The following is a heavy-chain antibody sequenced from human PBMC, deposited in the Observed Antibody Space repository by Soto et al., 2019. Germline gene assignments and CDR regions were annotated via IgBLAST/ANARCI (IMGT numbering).Heavy chain of an antibody. Sequence: PSETLSLTCTVSGGSISSSSYSWGWIRQPPGKGLEWIGSIYYSGSTYYNPSLKSRVAISVDTSKNQFSLKLSSVTAADTAVYYCARHEWELPYDYWGQGTLVTVSS. CDR2: IYYSGST. CDR1: GGSISSSSYS. CDR3: ARHEWELPYDY. D-gene: IGHD1-26*01. V-gene: IGHV4-39*01. J-gene: IGHJ4*02.